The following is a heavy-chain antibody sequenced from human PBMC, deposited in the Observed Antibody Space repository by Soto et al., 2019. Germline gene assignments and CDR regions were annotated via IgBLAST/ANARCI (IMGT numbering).Heavy chain of an antibody. V-gene: IGHV3-23*01. D-gene: IGHD3-22*01. Sequence: EVQLLESGGGLVQPGGSLRLSCAASGFTFSSYAMSWVRQAPGKGLEWVLAISGYGGSTYYADSVKGRFTISRDNSKNTLYLKINSLRAEDTAVYYCAKMGYESSNYYWRLSHFDYWGQGTLVTVSS. CDR2: ISGYGGST. CDR3: AKMGYESSNYYWRLSHFDY. CDR1: GFTFSSYA. J-gene: IGHJ4*02.